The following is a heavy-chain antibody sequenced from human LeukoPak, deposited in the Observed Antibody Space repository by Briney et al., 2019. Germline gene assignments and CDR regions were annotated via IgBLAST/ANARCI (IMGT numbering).Heavy chain of an antibody. J-gene: IGHJ4*02. V-gene: IGHV3-21*01. CDR1: GFTFSTYS. CDR2: ISSSSTYI. Sequence: GGSLRLSCAASGFTFSTYSMNWVRQAPGKGLGWVSSISSSSTYIYYADSVKGRFTISRDNAKNSLFLQMNSLRAEDTAVYYCARFALKTPPTDWGQGTLVTVSS. CDR3: ARFALKTPPTD.